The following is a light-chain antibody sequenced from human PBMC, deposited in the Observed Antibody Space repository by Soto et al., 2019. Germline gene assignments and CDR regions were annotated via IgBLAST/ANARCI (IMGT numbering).Light chain of an antibody. J-gene: IGLJ3*02. CDR2: AVT. CDR3: SSYTTSGPWV. V-gene: IGLV2-14*01. Sequence: QYALTQPASVSGSPGQSITISCTGSNSDIGGHNYVSWYQQHPGKVPKLMIFAVTNRPSGVSTRFSGSKSGNTASLTISGLQAEDEADYYCSSYTTSGPWVFGGGTKLTVL. CDR1: NSDIGGHNY.